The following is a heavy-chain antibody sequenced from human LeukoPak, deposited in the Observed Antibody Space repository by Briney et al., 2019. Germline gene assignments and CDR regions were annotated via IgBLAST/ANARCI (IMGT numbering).Heavy chain of an antibody. CDR3: AREDSSGYYYLVSY. CDR1: GGSISSYS. Sequence: SETLSLTCTVSGGSISSYSWSWIRQPAGKGLEWIGRIYTSGGTNYNPSLKSRVTMSVDTSKNQFSLKLSSVTAADTAVYYCAREDSSGYYYLVSYWGQGTLVTVSS. CDR2: IYTSGGT. V-gene: IGHV4-4*07. J-gene: IGHJ4*02. D-gene: IGHD3-22*01.